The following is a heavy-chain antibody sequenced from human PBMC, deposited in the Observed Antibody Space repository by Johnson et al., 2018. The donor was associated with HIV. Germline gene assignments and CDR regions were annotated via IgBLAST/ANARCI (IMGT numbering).Heavy chain of an antibody. V-gene: IGHV3-49*04. J-gene: IGHJ3*02. CDR3: ARRWELHSNAFDI. CDR1: GFTFGDYA. CDR2: IRSKAYGGTT. Sequence: VQLVESGGGLVQPGRSLRLSCTTSGFTFGDYAMSWVRQAPGKGLEWVGFIRSKAYGGTTEYAASVKGRFTISRDNSKNTLYLQMNNLRAEDTALYYCARRWELHSNAFDICGQGTMVTVSS. D-gene: IGHD1-26*01.